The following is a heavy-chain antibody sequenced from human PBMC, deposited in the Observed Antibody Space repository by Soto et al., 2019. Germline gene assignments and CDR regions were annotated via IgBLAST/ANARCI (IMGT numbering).Heavy chain of an antibody. CDR3: TRGPYGTGGDYYYGMDV. Sequence: EVQLVESGGGLVQPGGSLRLSCAVSGLTVSSNYMSWVRQAPGEGLEWVSVIYSGGSTFYADSVKGRFTISRDSSKNTLSLQMNSLRAEDTAVYYCTRGPYGTGGDYYYGMDVWGQGTTVTVSS. CDR2: IYSGGST. CDR1: GLTVSSNY. J-gene: IGHJ6*02. D-gene: IGHD3-10*01. V-gene: IGHV3-53*04.